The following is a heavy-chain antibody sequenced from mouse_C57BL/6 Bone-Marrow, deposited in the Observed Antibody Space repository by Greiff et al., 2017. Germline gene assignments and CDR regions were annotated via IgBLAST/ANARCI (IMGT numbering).Heavy chain of an antibody. CDR2: IDPSDSYT. J-gene: IGHJ2*01. CDR3: ARFQIYYYGSSYGDY. CDR1: GYTFTSYW. Sequence: LQQPGAELVMPGASVKLSCKASGYTFTSYWMHWVKQRPGQGLEWIGEIDPSDSYTNYNQKFKGKSTLTVDKSSSTAYMQLSSLTSEDSAVYYCARFQIYYYGSSYGDYWGQGTTLTVSS. V-gene: IGHV1-69*01. D-gene: IGHD1-1*01.